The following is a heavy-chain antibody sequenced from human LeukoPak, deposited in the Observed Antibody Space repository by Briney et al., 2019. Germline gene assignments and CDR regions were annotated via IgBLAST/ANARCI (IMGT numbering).Heavy chain of an antibody. V-gene: IGHV3-23*01. CDR3: AKDWRSTYYFDY. CDR2: ISGSGGST. CDR1: GFTFSSYA. Sequence: PGGSLRLSCAASGFTFSSYAMSWVRQAPGKGLEWVSGISGSGGSTYYADAVKGRFTISRDNSKNTLYLQMNSLRAEDTAAYYCAKDWRSTYYFDYWAREPWSPSPQ. J-gene: IGHJ4*02.